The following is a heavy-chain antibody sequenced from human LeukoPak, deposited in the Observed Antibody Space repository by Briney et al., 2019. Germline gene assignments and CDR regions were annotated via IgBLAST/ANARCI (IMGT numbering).Heavy chain of an antibody. CDR1: GFTFDDYT. Sequence: GGSLRLSCAASGFTFDDYTMPWVRQAPGKGLEWVSLISWDGGSTYYADSVKGRFTISRDNSKNSLYLQMNSLRTEDTALYYCAKDSADPGYDSSGPLGAFDIWGQGTMVTVSS. J-gene: IGHJ3*02. CDR3: AKDSADPGYDSSGPLGAFDI. CDR2: ISWDGGST. V-gene: IGHV3-43*01. D-gene: IGHD3-22*01.